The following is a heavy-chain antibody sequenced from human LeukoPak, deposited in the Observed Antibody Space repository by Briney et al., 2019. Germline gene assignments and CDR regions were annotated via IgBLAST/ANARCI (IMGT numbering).Heavy chain of an antibody. CDR1: GYSFTSNW. CDR3: ARQPEGTWFDP. J-gene: IGHJ5*02. CDR2: IDPSDSYT. V-gene: IGHV5-10-1*01. Sequence: GESLKISCKGSGYSFTSNWISWVRQIPGKGLEWMGRIDPSDSYTNYSPSFQGHVTISADKSISTAYLQWSSLKASDTAMYYCARQPEGTWFDPWGQGTLVTVSS. D-gene: IGHD1-1*01.